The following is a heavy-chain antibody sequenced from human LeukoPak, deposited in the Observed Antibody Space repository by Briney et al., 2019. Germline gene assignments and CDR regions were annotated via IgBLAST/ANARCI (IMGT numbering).Heavy chain of an antibody. V-gene: IGHV3-21*04. D-gene: IGHD1-26*01. Sequence: GGSLRLSCAASGFTFSSYSMNWVRQAPGKGLEWVSSISSSGSHMYYADSVKGRFTISRDNAKNSLYLQMNSLRAEDTAGYYCAKHLLVGGTRGAYAFDIWGRGTMVTVSS. CDR2: ISSSGSHM. CDR3: AKHLLVGGTRGAYAFDI. CDR1: GFTFSSYS. J-gene: IGHJ3*02.